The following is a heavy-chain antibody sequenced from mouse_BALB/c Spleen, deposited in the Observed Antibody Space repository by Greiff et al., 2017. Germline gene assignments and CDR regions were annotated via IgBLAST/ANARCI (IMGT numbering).Heavy chain of an antibody. CDR2: ISTYYGDA. D-gene: IGHD1-1*01. V-gene: IGHV1S137*01. Sequence: VMLVESGAELVRPGVSVKISCKGSGYTFTDYAMHWVKQSHAKSLEWIGVISTYYGDASYNQKFKGKATMTVDKSSSTAYMELARLTSEDSAIYYCAITNYAMDYWGQGTSVTVSS. CDR1: GYTFTDYA. CDR3: AITNYAMDY. J-gene: IGHJ4*01.